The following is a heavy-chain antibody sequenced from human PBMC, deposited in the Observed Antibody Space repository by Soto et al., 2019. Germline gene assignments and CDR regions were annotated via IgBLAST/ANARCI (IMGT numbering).Heavy chain of an antibody. CDR1: GFTFDDYA. J-gene: IGHJ4*02. D-gene: IGHD3-3*01. CDR2: ISWNSGSI. V-gene: IGHV3-9*01. CDR3: AKDLQNTIFGGWDY. Sequence: HPGGSLRLSCAASGFTFDDYAMHWVRQAPGKGLEWVSGISWNSGSIGYADSVKGRFTISRDNAKNSLYLQMNSLRAEDTALYYCAKDLQNTIFGGWDYWGQGTLVTVSS.